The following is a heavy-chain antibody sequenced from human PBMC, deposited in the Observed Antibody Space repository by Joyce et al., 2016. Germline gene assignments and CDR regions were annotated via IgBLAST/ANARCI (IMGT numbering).Heavy chain of an antibody. J-gene: IGHJ6*02. CDR2: IWYDGSNK. CDR3: ARDIVAVPGAPNYYYYAMDV. CDR1: GFTFSNYG. Sequence: QVQLVESGGGVVQPGRPLRLPCAASGFTFSNYGMHWVRQAPGMGLEWVAVIWYDGSNKHYVDSGKGRFTISRDNSKNTLYLQVNSLRAGDTAVYYCARDIVAVPGAPNYYYYAMDVWGQGTTVTVSS. V-gene: IGHV3-33*01. D-gene: IGHD2-2*01.